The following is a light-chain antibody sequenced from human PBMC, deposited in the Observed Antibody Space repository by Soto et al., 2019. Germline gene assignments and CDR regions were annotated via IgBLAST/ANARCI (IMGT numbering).Light chain of an antibody. CDR2: GAS. CDR3: QQYNNWPIT. J-gene: IGKJ5*01. Sequence: ELVLPSSPATLSVSPGDSAPLSGRASQNINTFLAWYQKTPGQAPSLLIYGASTRATGIPARFSGSGSGTEFNLTISRLQSEDFAVYDCQQYNNWPITFGQGTQVEI. V-gene: IGKV3-15*01. CDR1: QNINTF.